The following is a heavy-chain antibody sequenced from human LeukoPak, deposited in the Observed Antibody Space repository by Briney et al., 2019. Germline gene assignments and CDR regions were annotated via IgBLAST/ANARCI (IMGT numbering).Heavy chain of an antibody. J-gene: IGHJ4*02. CDR3: SLVDTAMASEGDFDY. D-gene: IGHD5-18*01. CDR2: IYYSGST. V-gene: IGHV4-39*07. Sequence: PSETLSLTCTVSGGSISSSSYYWGWIRQPPGKGLEWIGSIYYSGSTYYNPSLKSRVTISVDTSKNQFSLKLSSVTAADTAVYYCSLVDTAMASEGDFDYWGQGTLVTVSS. CDR1: GGSISSSSYY.